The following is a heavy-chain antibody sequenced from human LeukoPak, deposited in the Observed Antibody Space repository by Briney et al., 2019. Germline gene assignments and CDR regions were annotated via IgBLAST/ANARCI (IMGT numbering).Heavy chain of an antibody. Sequence: GSLRLSFSASGFPFNSYAMHWVRPAPGKGLEYVSAISSKGGSTYYSDSVKGRFTISRENCKNTPYLQMSSLRAEDTAVYYCLKDRKGVTLDYWGQGTLVTVSS. CDR3: LKDRKGVTLDY. CDR1: GFPFNSYA. J-gene: IGHJ4*02. V-gene: IGHV3-64D*06. D-gene: IGHD3-3*01. CDR2: ISSKGGST.